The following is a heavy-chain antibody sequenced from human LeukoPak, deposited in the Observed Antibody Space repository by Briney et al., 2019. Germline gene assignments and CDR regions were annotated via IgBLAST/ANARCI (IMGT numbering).Heavy chain of an antibody. CDR2: IYYSGST. J-gene: IGHJ4*02. V-gene: IGHV4-59*01. D-gene: IGHD1-26*01. Sequence: SETLSLTCTVSGGSISSYYWSWIRQPPGKGLEWIGYIYYSGSTNYNPSLKSRVTISVDTSKNQFSLKLSSVTAADTAVCYCARNEVGATGGNYWGQGTLVTVSS. CDR1: GGSISSYY. CDR3: ARNEVGATGGNY.